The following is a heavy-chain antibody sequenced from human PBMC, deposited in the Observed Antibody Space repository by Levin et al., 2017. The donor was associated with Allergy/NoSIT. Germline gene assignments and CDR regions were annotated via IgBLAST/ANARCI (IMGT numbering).Heavy chain of an antibody. CDR3: ARDWTRFGGDNWFDP. D-gene: IGHD3-10*01. CDR2: IKQDGSEK. Sequence: PGGSLRLSCAASGFTFSSYWMSWVRQAPGKGLEWVANIKQDGSEKYYVDSVKGRFTISRDNAKNSLYLQMNSLRAEDTAVYYCARDWTRFGGDNWFDPWGQGTLVTVSS. CDR1: GFTFSSYW. V-gene: IGHV3-7*01. J-gene: IGHJ5*02.